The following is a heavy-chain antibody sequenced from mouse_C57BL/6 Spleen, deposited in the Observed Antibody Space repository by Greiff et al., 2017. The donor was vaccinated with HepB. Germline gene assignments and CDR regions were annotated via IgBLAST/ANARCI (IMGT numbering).Heavy chain of an antibody. V-gene: IGHV1-69*01. CDR3: ARSGETDAMDY. Sequence: QVQLQQPGAELVMPGASVKLSCKASGYTFTSYWMHWVKQRPGQGLEWIGEIDPSDSYTKYNKKLKGKSTLTVDKSSSTASMQLSSLTSEDSAVYYCARSGETDAMDYWGQGTSVTVSS. CDR1: GYTFTSYW. CDR2: IDPSDSYT. J-gene: IGHJ4*01. D-gene: IGHD3-1*01.